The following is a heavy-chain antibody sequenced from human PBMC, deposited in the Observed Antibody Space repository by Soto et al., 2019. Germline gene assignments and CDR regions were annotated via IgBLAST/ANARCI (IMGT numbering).Heavy chain of an antibody. CDR2: IKQDGSEK. D-gene: IGHD2-2*01. CDR1: GFTFSSYW. J-gene: IGHJ6*03. CDR3: ARGRRYCSSTSCYRYYYYMDV. Sequence: GGSLRLSCAASGFTFSSYWMSWVRQAPGKGLEWVANIKQDGSEKYYVDSVKGRFTISRDNAKNSLYLQMNSLRAEDTAVYYCARGRRYCSSTSCYRYYYYMDVWGKGTTVTVSS. V-gene: IGHV3-7*01.